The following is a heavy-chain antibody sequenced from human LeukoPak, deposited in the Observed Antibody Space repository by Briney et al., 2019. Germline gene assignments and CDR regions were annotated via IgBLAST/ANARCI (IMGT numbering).Heavy chain of an antibody. Sequence: SETLSLTCAVYGGSFSGYYWSWIRQPPGKGLEWIGEINHSGSTNYNPSLKSRVTISVDTSKNQFSLKLSSVTAADTAVYYCARVARGWSAPYWGQGTLVTVSS. V-gene: IGHV4-34*01. CDR2: INHSGST. CDR1: GGSFSGYY. CDR3: ARVARGWSAPY. D-gene: IGHD6-19*01. J-gene: IGHJ4*02.